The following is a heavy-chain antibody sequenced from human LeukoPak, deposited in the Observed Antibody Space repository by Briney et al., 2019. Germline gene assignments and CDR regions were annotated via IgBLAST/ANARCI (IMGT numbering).Heavy chain of an antibody. CDR2: IYYSGST. V-gene: IGHV4-59*01. D-gene: IGHD3-3*01. J-gene: IGHJ3*02. Sequence: SETLSLTCAVYGGSFSGYYWSWIRQPPGKGLEWIGYIYYSGSTNYNPSLKSRVTISVDTSKNQFSLKLSSVTAADTAVYYCAREVVRADYDFWSARGAFDIWGQGTMVTVSS. CDR1: GGSFSGYY. CDR3: AREVVRADYDFWSARGAFDI.